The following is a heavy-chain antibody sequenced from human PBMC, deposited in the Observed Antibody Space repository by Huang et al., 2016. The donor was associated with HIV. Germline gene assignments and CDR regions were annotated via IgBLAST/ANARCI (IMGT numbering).Heavy chain of an antibody. D-gene: IGHD6-6*01. CDR2: IIPIFGTE. J-gene: IGHJ6*02. CDR1: GGTFSTYA. V-gene: IGHV1-69*01. CDR3: ARGRTRSSLYDSYYGLDV. Sequence: QVQLVQSGAEVKKPGSSVKVSCKASGGTFSTYAISWVRQAPGQGLEWMVGIIPIFGTENYAQKFQGTVTITADEFTSTAYMELSSLRSEDTALYYCARGRTRSSLYDSYYGLDVWGQGTTVTVSS.